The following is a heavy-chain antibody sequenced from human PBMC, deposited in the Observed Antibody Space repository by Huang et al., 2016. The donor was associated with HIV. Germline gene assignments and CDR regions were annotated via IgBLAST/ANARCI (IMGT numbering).Heavy chain of an antibody. CDR3: AKDSEPYYYDSSGYYRDDAFDI. V-gene: IGHV3-23*01. Sequence: EVQLLESGGGLVQPGGSLRLSCAASGFTFSSYAMSWVRQAPGKGLEWVSGLSGSGGSTYYADSVKGRFTISRDNSKNTLYLQMNSLRAEDTAVYYCAKDSEPYYYDSSGYYRDDAFDIWGQGTMVTVSS. D-gene: IGHD3-22*01. CDR2: LSGSGGST. CDR1: GFTFSSYA. J-gene: IGHJ3*02.